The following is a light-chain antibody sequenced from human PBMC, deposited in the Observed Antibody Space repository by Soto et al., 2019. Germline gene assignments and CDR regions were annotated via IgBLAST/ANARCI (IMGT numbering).Light chain of an antibody. CDR1: QSISTY. CDR2: AAS. Sequence: DIQMTQSPSSLSASVGDRVTITCRASQSISTYLNWYQQKPGKAPNLLIYAASSLQSRVPSRFSGSGSVTDFTLTISRLQPEDFATYYCKQSYNTPRTFGQGTKVEIK. J-gene: IGKJ1*01. V-gene: IGKV1-39*01. CDR3: KQSYNTPRT.